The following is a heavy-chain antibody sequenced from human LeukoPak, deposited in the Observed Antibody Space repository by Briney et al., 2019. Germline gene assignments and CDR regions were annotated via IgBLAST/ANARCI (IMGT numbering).Heavy chain of an antibody. CDR1: GYTFTSYG. J-gene: IGHJ5*02. Sequence: ASVKVSCKASGYTFTSYGISWVRQAPGQGLEWMGWISAYNGNTSYAQKLQGRVTMTTDTSTSTAYMELRSLRSDDTAVYYCARDGESYYYGSGSYLGGAYNWFDPWGQGTLVTVSS. V-gene: IGHV1-18*01. CDR3: ARDGESYYYGSGSYLGGAYNWFDP. CDR2: ISAYNGNT. D-gene: IGHD3-10*01.